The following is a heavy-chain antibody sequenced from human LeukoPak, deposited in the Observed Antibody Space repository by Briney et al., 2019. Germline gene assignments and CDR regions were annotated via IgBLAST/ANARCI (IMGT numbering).Heavy chain of an antibody. Sequence: SQTLSLTCTVSGGSISSGGSYWSWIRQHPGKGLEWIGYIYYSGSTYYNPSLKSRVTISVDTSKNQFSLKLSSVTAADTAVYYCARGGKTHHYDFWTGYYTFDYWGQGTLVTVSS. V-gene: IGHV4-31*03. J-gene: IGHJ4*02. CDR3: ARGGKTHHYDFWTGYYTFDY. CDR1: GGSISSGGSY. D-gene: IGHD3-3*01. CDR2: IYYSGST.